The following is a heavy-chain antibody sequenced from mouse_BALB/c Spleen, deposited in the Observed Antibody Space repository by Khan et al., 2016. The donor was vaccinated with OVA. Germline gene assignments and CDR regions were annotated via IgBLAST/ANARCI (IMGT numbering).Heavy chain of an antibody. CDR1: GYSITSDYA. CDR2: ISYSGNT. Sequence: QLEESGPGLVKPSQSLSLTCTVTGYSITSDYAWNWIRQFPGNKLEWMGYISYSGNTKYNPSLKSRISITRDTSKNQFFLQLNSVTTEDTATXYCARIYGGDFDYWGQGTTLTVSS. J-gene: IGHJ2*01. V-gene: IGHV3-2*02. CDR3: ARIYGGDFDY. D-gene: IGHD1-1*01.